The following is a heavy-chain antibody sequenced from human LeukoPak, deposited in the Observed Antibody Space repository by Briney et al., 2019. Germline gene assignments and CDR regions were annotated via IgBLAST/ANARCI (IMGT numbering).Heavy chain of an antibody. J-gene: IGHJ5*02. CDR3: AKDEKEGNWFDP. CDR1: GFTFTKYD. CDR2: ISAAGDVT. V-gene: IGHV3-23*01. Sequence: GGSLRLSCAASGFTFTKYDMSWVRQAPGKGLEWVSSISAAGDVTVHADSVKGRFTISRDNSKNTLYLQMNSLRAEDTAVCYCAKDEKEGNWFDPWGQGTLVTVSS.